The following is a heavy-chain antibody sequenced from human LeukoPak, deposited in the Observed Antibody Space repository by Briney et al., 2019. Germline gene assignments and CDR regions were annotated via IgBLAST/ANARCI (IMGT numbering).Heavy chain of an antibody. CDR2: MNPNSGNT. J-gene: IGHJ3*02. Sequence: ASVKVSCKASGYTFTSYDIYWVRQATGQGLEWMGWMNPNSGNTGYAQKFQGRVTMTRNTSISTAYMELSSLRSEDTAVYYCARVKWRNDAFDIWGQGTMVTVSS. CDR1: GYTFTSYD. CDR3: ARVKWRNDAFDI. D-gene: IGHD1-26*01. V-gene: IGHV1-8*01.